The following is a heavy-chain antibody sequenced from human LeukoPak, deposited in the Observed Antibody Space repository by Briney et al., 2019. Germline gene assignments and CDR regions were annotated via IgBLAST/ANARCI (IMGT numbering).Heavy chain of an antibody. D-gene: IGHD6-6*01. V-gene: IGHV3-74*01. CDR1: GFTLRNYW. Sequence: GGSLRLSCTASGFTLRNYWMHWVRQVPGKRLVWVSRISGDGSVTNYADSVQARFTISRDNAKNILYLQINNLRSEDTAVYYCARYSSSSGGASYYLDYWGHGTLITVSS. J-gene: IGHJ4*01. CDR3: ARYSSSSGGASYYLDY. CDR2: ISGDGSVT.